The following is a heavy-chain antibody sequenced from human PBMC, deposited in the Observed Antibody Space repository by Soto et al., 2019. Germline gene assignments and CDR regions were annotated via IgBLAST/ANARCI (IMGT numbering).Heavy chain of an antibody. CDR2: ISGSGGST. CDR1: GFTFISHA. J-gene: IGHJ4*02. CDR3: AKDRHYDDSSG. Sequence: DVQLLESGGGLVQPGGSLRLSCAASGFTFISHAMSWVRQAPGKGLEWVSAISGSGGSTYYADSVKYRFTISRDDSRNTLHLQMTSLRAEHTAVYYCAKDRHYDDSSGRGQGMLVTGSS. V-gene: IGHV3-23*01. D-gene: IGHD3-22*01.